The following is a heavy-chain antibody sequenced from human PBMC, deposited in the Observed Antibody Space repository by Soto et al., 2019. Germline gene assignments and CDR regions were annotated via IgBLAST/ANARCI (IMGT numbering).Heavy chain of an antibody. CDR3: ARQLFGSGCPDY. Sequence: SETLSLTCTVSGGSISSYYWSWIRQPPGKGLEWTGYIYYSGSTNYNPSLKSRVTISVDTSKNQFSLKLSSVTAADTAVYYCARQLFGSGCPDYWGQGTLVTVSS. CDR1: GGSISSYY. J-gene: IGHJ4*02. CDR2: IYYSGST. D-gene: IGHD6-19*01. V-gene: IGHV4-59*08.